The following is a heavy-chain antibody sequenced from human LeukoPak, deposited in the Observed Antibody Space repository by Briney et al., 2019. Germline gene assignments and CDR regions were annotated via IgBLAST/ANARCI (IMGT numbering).Heavy chain of an antibody. V-gene: IGHV3-11*01. Sequence: GGSLRLSCAASGFTFSDYYMSWIRQAPGKGLEWVSYIGSSGSTIYYADSVKGRFTISRDNAKNSLYLQMSSLRAEDTAVYYCARDRVVVAVSYYYYYGMDVWGQGTTVTVSS. D-gene: IGHD2-15*01. J-gene: IGHJ6*02. CDR1: GFTFSDYY. CDR2: IGSSGSTI. CDR3: ARDRVVVAVSYYYYYGMDV.